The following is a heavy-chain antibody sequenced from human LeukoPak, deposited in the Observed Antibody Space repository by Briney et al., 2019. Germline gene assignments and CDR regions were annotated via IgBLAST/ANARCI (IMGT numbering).Heavy chain of an antibody. J-gene: IGHJ4*02. Sequence: ASVKVSCKASGYTFTAYYMHWVRQAPGQGLEWMGWINPNSGGTNYAQKFQGWVTMTRDTSISTAYMELSRLRSDDTAVYYCARSGPYSSGGDPFDNWGQGTLVTVSS. CDR3: ARSGPYSSGGDPFDN. V-gene: IGHV1-2*04. CDR2: INPNSGGT. CDR1: GYTFTAYY. D-gene: IGHD6-19*01.